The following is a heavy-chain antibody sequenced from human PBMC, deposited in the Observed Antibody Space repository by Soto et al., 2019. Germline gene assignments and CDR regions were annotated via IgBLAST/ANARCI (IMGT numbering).Heavy chain of an antibody. Sequence: QVVLLQSGAEVKEPGSSVRVSCQVSGSTFNNFAFSWVRQAPGHGPEWMGGIVVDSNTAEYSQRFQDRVTNTADTFTDTLYMELGSLTFEDTAVYYCARAIKRWEVNYYFDFWGQGTLVTVSS. CDR2: IVVDSNTA. D-gene: IGHD1-26*01. V-gene: IGHV1-69*06. CDR1: GSTFNNFA. CDR3: ARAIKRWEVNYYFDF. J-gene: IGHJ4*02.